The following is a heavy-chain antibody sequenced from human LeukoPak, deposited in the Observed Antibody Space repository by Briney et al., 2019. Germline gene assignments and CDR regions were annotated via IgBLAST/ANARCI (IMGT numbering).Heavy chain of an antibody. CDR3: ARVRPESSGSYYRTP. CDR2: ITSGGGFK. V-gene: IGHV3-11*04. D-gene: IGHD3-22*01. J-gene: IGHJ5*02. CDR1: GFTFSDYH. Sequence: PGGSLRLSCVAAGFTFSDYHVTGIRQAPGKGLEWVSYITSGGGFKYYADSVKGRFSISRDDSKNSVFLQMNSRRVEDTAVYYCARVRPESSGSYYRTPWGQGTLVTVSS.